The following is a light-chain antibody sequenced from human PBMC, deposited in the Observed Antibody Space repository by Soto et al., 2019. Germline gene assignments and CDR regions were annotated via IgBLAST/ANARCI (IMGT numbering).Light chain of an antibody. CDR3: QQYGTSPRT. Sequence: EIVLTQSAGTLSLSPGERATLSCRASQSISRYLAWYQQKPGQGPRLLIYGASSRATGIPDRFSGSGSQTDFTLTISRLEPEDFAVYYCQQYGTSPRTFGQGTKVDIK. CDR1: QSISRY. V-gene: IGKV3-20*01. J-gene: IGKJ1*01. CDR2: GAS.